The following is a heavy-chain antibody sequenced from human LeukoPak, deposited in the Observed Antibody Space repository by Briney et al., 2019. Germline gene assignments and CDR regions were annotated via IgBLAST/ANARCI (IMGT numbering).Heavy chain of an antibody. V-gene: IGHV4-39*07. CDR3: ARETFVDTNHEALGDY. CDR1: GVSISSSSYY. D-gene: IGHD5-18*01. Sequence: PSETLSLTCTVSGVSISSSSYYLGWIRQPPGKGLEWIGSIYYSGSTYYNPSLKSRFTISVDTSKNQFSLKLSSVTAADTAVYYCARETFVDTNHEALGDYWGQGTVVTVSS. J-gene: IGHJ4*02. CDR2: IYYSGST.